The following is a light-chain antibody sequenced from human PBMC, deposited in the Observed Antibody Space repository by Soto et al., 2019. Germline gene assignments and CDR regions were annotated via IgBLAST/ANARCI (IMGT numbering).Light chain of an antibody. CDR2: DVS. Sequence: QSVLTQPRSVSGSPGQSVTISCTGTSSYNYVSWYQQHPGKVPKLMIYDVSKRPSGVPDRFSGFKSGNTASLTISGLQADDEADYYCCSFAAGYTSVFGTGTKVTVL. J-gene: IGLJ1*01. CDR3: CSFAAGYTSV. V-gene: IGLV2-11*01. CDR1: SSYNY.